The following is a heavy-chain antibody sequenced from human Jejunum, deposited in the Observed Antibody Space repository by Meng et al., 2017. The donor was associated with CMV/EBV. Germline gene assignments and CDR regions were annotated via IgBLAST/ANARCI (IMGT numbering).Heavy chain of an antibody. CDR3: TRTPAPVTGAFDF. V-gene: IGHV3-21*01. CDR2: MNKDGTYI. CDR1: GFTFSTSG. Sequence: SGFTFSTSGMNWVRQAPGKGLEWVSGMNKDGTYIVYADSVKGRFIVSRDNARDSLYLQMSSLRVEDTALYYCTRTPAPVTGAFDFWGQGTMVTVSS. J-gene: IGHJ3*01. D-gene: IGHD4-17*01.